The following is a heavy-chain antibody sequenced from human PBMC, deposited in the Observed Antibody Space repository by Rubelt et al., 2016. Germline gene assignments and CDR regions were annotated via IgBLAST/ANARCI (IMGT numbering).Heavy chain of an antibody. CDR3: ARFALPAVTTAYYYYALDV. J-gene: IGHJ6*02. CDR1: GYPFATYA. V-gene: IGHV1-3*01. CDR2: IDAGNGDT. D-gene: IGHD4-17*01. Sequence: QVQLVQSGAEVKRPGASVKVSCKASGYPFATYAMHWVRQAPGQRLEWMGWIDAGNGDTKYSINLQGRFTLTRDTSASTAYMERSSLRSEDSAVYYCARFALPAVTTAYYYYALDVWGQGTTVTVSS.